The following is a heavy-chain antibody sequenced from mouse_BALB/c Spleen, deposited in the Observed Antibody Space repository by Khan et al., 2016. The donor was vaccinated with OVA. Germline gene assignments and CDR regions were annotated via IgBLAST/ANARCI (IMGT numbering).Heavy chain of an antibody. D-gene: IGHD1-1*02. CDR3: ARRAYYANWYFDV. Sequence: EVELVESGPGLVKPSQSLSLTRTVTGYSITSDYAWNWIRQFPGNKLEWMGYISYSGSTNYNPSLKSRISITRDTSKNQFFLQLNPVTTGDTATYYCARRAYYANWYFDVWGAGTTVTVSS. CDR1: GYSITSDYA. CDR2: ISYSGST. J-gene: IGHJ1*01. V-gene: IGHV3-2*02.